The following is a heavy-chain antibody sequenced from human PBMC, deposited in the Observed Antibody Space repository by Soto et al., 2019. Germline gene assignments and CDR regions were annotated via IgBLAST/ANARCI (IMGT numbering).Heavy chain of an antibody. Sequence: SGPTLVNPTETLTLTCTVSGFSLSNARMGVSWIRQPPGKALEWLAHIFSNDEKSYSTSLKSRLTISKDTSKSQVVLTMTNMDPVDTATYYCARMFGSSWRLFFDSWGQGTLVTVSP. CDR1: GFSLSNARMG. CDR3: ARMFGSSWRLFFDS. CDR2: IFSNDEK. D-gene: IGHD6-13*01. J-gene: IGHJ4*02. V-gene: IGHV2-26*01.